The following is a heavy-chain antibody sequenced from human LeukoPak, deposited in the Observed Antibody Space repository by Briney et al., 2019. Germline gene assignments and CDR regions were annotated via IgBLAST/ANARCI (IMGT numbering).Heavy chain of an antibody. CDR1: GGSISSSDYY. Sequence: PSETLSLTCTVSGGSISSSDYYWGWIRQPPGKGLEWIGIIYYSGSTYYNPSLKSRVTISVDTSKNQFSLKLSSVTAADTAVYYRARHNFDSSSSGESFDYWGQGTLVTVSS. D-gene: IGHD6-6*01. J-gene: IGHJ4*02. V-gene: IGHV4-39*01. CDR2: IYYSGST. CDR3: ARHNFDSSSSGESFDY.